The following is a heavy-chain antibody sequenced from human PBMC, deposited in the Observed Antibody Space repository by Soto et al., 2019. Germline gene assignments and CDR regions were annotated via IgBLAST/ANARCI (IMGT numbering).Heavy chain of an antibody. Sequence: QLQLQESGPGLVKPSETLSLTCTVSGGSISSSSYYWGWIRQPPGKGLEWIGSIYYSGSTYYNPSLKSRVTISVDTSKNQFSLKLSAVTAADTAVYYCARLRGTRSVHFDYWGQGTLVTVSS. J-gene: IGHJ4*02. V-gene: IGHV4-39*01. CDR2: IYYSGST. CDR3: ARLRGTRSVHFDY. CDR1: GGSISSSSYY. D-gene: IGHD1-1*01.